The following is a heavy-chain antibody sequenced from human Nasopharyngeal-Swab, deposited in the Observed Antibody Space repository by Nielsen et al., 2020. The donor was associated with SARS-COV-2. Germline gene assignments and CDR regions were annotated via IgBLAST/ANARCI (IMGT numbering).Heavy chain of an antibody. Sequence: ASVKVSCKASGYTFTSYGISWVRQAPGQGLEWMGWINTNTGNPTYAQGFTGRFVFSLDTSVSTAYLQISSLKAEDTAVYYCARSLRSTIAARPGGYWGQGTLVTVSS. J-gene: IGHJ4*02. V-gene: IGHV7-4-1*02. CDR3: ARSLRSTIAARPGGY. CDR2: INTNTGNP. D-gene: IGHD6-6*01. CDR1: GYTFTSYG.